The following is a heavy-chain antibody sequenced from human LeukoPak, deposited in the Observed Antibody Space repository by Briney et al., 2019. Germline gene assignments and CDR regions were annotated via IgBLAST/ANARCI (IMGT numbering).Heavy chain of an antibody. D-gene: IGHD1-26*01. V-gene: IGHV3-23*01. CDR3: ARGTSNSGSYYDAFDI. J-gene: IGHJ3*02. Sequence: GGSLRLSCAASGFTFLHYGMSWVRQAPGKGLEWVSAISGGGRDGTFYADSVKGRFTISRDDSENTLYLQLNNLRAEDTAVYYCARGTSNSGSYYDAFDIWGQGTMVTVSS. CDR2: ISGGGRDGT. CDR1: GFTFLHYG.